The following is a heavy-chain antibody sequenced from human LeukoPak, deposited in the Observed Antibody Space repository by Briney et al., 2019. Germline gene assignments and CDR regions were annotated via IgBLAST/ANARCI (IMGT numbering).Heavy chain of an antibody. CDR1: GDRVSSNSVV. D-gene: IGHD5-12*01. Sequence: SQTLSLTCAISGDRVSSNSVVWNWIRQSPSRGLEWLGRTYYRSKWYNDYAASVKGRITINPDTSKNQFSLQLNSVTPEDTAVYYCARAGSSGYDWDYWGQGTLVTVSS. V-gene: IGHV6-1*01. J-gene: IGHJ4*02. CDR2: TYYRSKWYN. CDR3: ARAGSSGYDWDY.